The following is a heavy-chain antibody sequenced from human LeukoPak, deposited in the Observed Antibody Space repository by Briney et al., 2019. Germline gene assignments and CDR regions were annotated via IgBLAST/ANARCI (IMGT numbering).Heavy chain of an antibody. CDR1: GFTFTNFA. J-gene: IGHJ6*02. CDR2: ISGSGDDT. D-gene: IGHD3-9*01. CDR3: ARRLHYYDILTDYYRVSGMDV. V-gene: IGHV3-23*01. Sequence: GGSLRLSCAASGFTFTNFAMSWVCQAPGKGLEWVSAISGSGDDTYYADSVKGRFTISRDNSKNTLYLQMNTLSAEDTAVYYCARRLHYYDILTDYYRVSGMDVWGQGTTVTVSS.